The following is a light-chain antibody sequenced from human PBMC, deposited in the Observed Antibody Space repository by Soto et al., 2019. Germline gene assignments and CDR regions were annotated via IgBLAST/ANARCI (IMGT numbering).Light chain of an antibody. CDR2: TAS. Sequence: DIKMTQSPSSLSASVGDRVTITCRASQYISNYLNWYQQKSGTAPKLLSHTASTLQSGVPSRFSCRGSGPDFTLTISSVQPDDFAIYFCQHSYSTPPSFGQGTTWEI. CDR1: QYISNY. CDR3: QHSYSTPPS. J-gene: IGKJ2*01. V-gene: IGKV1-39*01.